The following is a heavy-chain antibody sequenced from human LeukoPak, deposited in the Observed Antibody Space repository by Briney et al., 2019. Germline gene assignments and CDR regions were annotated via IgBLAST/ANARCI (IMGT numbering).Heavy chain of an antibody. D-gene: IGHD5-18*01. J-gene: IGHJ3*02. CDR1: GGTFSSYA. CDR3: ARRDMDTAMVTWAFDI. V-gene: IGHV1-69*05. Sequence: SVKVSCKASGGTFSSYAISWVRQAPGQGLEWMGGIIPIFGTANYAQKFQGRVTITTDESTSTAYMELSSLRSEDTAVYYCARRDMDTAMVTWAFDIWGQGQWSPSPQ. CDR2: IIPIFGTA.